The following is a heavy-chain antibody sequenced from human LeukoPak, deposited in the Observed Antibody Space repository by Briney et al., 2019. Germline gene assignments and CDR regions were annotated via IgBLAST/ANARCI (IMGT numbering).Heavy chain of an antibody. Sequence: SETLSLTCAVYGGSFSGYYWSWIRQPPGKGLEWIGEINHSGSTNYNRSLKSRVTISVDTSKNQFSLKLSSVTAADTAVYYCARAPHYDFWSGYYHFDYWGQGTLVTVSS. CDR2: INHSGST. V-gene: IGHV4-34*01. D-gene: IGHD3-3*01. CDR1: GGSFSGYY. CDR3: ARAPHYDFWSGYYHFDY. J-gene: IGHJ4*02.